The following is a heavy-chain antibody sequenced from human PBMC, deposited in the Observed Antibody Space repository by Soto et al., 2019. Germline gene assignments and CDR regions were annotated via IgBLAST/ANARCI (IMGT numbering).Heavy chain of an antibody. CDR2: FDPEYGET. J-gene: IGHJ4*01. V-gene: IGHV1-24*01. CDR1: GYTLTELS. CDR3: ATDSWVRGSNKWDFDY. D-gene: IGHD1-26*01. Sequence: ASVKVSCKVSGYTLTELSMHWVRQAPGKGLEWMGGFDPEYGETIYAQKFQGRVTLTRDTSASTAYMELSSLRSEDTAVYYCATDSWVRGSNKWDFDYWGQGTRXTVSS.